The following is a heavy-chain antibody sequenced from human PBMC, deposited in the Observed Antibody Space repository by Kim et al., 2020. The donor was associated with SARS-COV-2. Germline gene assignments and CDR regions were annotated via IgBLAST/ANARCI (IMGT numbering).Heavy chain of an antibody. J-gene: IGHJ4*02. CDR2: IYYSGST. CDR3: ARALRPSRRDYFDY. V-gene: IGHV4-39*07. CDR1: GGSISSSSYY. Sequence: SETLSLTCTVSGGSISSSSYYWGWIRQPPGKGLEWIGSIYYSGSTYYNPSLKSRVTISVDTSKNQFSLKLSSVTAADTAVYYCARALRPSRRDYFDYWGQGTLVTVSS.